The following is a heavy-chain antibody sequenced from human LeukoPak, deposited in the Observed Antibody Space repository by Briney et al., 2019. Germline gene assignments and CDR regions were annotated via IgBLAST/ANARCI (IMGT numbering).Heavy chain of an antibody. CDR1: GGSISSSY. J-gene: IGHJ4*02. V-gene: IGHV4-59*08. D-gene: IGHD4-17*01. CDR2: IYYSGST. Sequence: NPSETLSLTCTVSGGSISSSYWSWIRQPPGKGLEWIGYIYYSGSTDYNPSLKSRVTISVDTSKNQFSLKLSSVTATDTAVYYCARQGLNTATFDFWGQGTLVTVSS. CDR3: ARQGLNTATFDF.